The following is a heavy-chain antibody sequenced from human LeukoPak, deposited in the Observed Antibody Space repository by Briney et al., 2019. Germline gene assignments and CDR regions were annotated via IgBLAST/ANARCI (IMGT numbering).Heavy chain of an antibody. V-gene: IGHV4-31*03. Sequence: SQTLSLTCTVSGGSISSGGYYWSWLRQHPGKGLEWIGYIYYSGSTYYNPSLKSRVTISVDTSKNQFSLKLSSVTVADTAVYYCARRTPKLYYYYMDVWGKGTTVTVSS. CDR3: ARRTPKLYYYYMDV. D-gene: IGHD1/OR15-1a*01. CDR2: IYYSGST. CDR1: GGSISSGGYY. J-gene: IGHJ6*03.